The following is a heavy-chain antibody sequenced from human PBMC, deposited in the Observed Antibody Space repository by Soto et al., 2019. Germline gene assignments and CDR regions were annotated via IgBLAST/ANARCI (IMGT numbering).Heavy chain of an antibody. D-gene: IGHD6-13*01. J-gene: IGHJ5*02. CDR1: GGSISSYY. V-gene: IGHV4-59*01. CDR3: ARDRSLSSSWPKYNWFDP. Sequence: SETLSLTCNVSGGSISSYYWSWIRQPPGKGLEWIGYNYYSGSTNYNPSLKSRVTISVDTSKNQFSLKLSSVTAADTAVYYCARDRSLSSSWPKYNWFDPWGQGTLVTVSS. CDR2: NYYSGST.